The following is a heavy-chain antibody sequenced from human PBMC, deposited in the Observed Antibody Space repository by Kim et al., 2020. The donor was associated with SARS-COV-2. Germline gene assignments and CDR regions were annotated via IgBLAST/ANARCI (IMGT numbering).Heavy chain of an antibody. CDR2: TYYSSKWHF. J-gene: IGHJ4*02. CDR3: TRIGYSSGWRHFDY. CDR1: GDSVSSNSAV. Sequence: SQTLSLTCAISGDSVSSNSAVWNWIRQSPSRGLEWLGRTYYSSKWHFDYALSVKSRITINPDTSKNQLSLQLDSVTPEDTAIYYCTRIGYSSGWRHFDYWGQGTLVTVSS. V-gene: IGHV6-1*01. D-gene: IGHD6-19*01.